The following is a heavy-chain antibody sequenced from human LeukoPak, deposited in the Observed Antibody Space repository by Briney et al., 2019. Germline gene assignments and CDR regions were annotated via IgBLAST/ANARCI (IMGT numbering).Heavy chain of an antibody. V-gene: IGHV4-4*07. CDR1: GGSFSSYY. CDR2: IYSSGTT. CDR3: ARDGHAYGHGSPHY. D-gene: IGHD3-10*01. J-gene: IGHJ4*02. Sequence: SETLSLTCTVSGGSFSSYYWSWIRQPVGKGLEWIGRIYSSGTTNYNPSLKSRVIMSIDTSKSQFSLKLSSVTAADTAVYYCARDGHAYGHGSPHYWGQGTLVTVSS.